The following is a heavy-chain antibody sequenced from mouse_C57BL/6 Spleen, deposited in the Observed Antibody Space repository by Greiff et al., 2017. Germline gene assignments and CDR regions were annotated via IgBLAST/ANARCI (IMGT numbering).Heavy chain of an antibody. J-gene: IGHJ2*01. Sequence: VKLMESGAELARPGASVKMSCKASGYTFTSYTMHWVKQRPGQGLEWIGYINPSSGYTKYNQKFKDKATLTADKSSSTAYMQLSSLTSEDSAVYYCARFPYYGSSHFDYWGQGTTLTVSS. CDR3: ARFPYYGSSHFDY. CDR2: INPSSGYT. CDR1: GYTFTSYT. V-gene: IGHV1-4*01. D-gene: IGHD1-1*01.